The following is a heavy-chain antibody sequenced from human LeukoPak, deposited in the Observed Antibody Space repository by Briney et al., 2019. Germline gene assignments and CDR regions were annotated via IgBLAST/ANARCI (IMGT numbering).Heavy chain of an antibody. V-gene: IGHV4-34*01. CDR3: ARLSPRVRRPGYFDL. Sequence: PSETLSLTCAVYGGSFSGYYWSWIRQPPGKGLEWIGEINHSGSTNYNPSLKSRVTISVDTSKNQFSLKLSSVTAADTAVYYCARLSPRVRRPGYFDLWGRGTLVTVSS. J-gene: IGHJ2*01. CDR1: GGSFSGYY. CDR2: INHSGST.